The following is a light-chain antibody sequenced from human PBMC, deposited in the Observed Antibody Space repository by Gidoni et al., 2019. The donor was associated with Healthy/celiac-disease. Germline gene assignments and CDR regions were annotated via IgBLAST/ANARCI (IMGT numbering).Light chain of an antibody. J-gene: IGKJ2*01. CDR3: QQYYSTPPYT. CDR2: AAS. V-gene: IGKV1-NL1*01. Sequence: DIQMTQSPSSLSASVGDRVTITCRASPGISNSLAWYQQKPGKAPKLLLYAASRLESGVPSRFSGSGSGTDYTLTISSLQPEDFATYYCQQYYSTPPYTFGQGTKLEIK. CDR1: PGISNS.